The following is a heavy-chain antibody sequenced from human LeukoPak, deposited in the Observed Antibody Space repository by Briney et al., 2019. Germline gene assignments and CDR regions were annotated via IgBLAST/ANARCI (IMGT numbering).Heavy chain of an antibody. CDR3: ARSNQADDY. CDR2: INPGGSST. J-gene: IGHJ4*02. V-gene: IGHV3-74*01. CDR1: GFTFSSYW. Sequence: PGGSLRLSCAASGFTFSSYWMHWVRQVPGKGLVWVSRINPGGSSTAYADSVKGRFTISRDNAKNTLYLQMDSLRAEDTAMYYCARSNQADDYWGQGTLVTVSS. D-gene: IGHD1-14*01.